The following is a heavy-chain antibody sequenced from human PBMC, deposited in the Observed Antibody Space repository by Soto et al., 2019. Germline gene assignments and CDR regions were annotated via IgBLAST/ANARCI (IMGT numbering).Heavy chain of an antibody. J-gene: IGHJ4*02. V-gene: IGHV3-30-3*01. CDR1: GFTFSSYA. Sequence: GGSLRLSCAASGFTFSSYAMHWVRQAPGKGLEWVAVISYDGSNKYYADSVKGRFTISRDNSKNTLYLQMNSLRAEDTAVYYCARDQSYDFWSGYYTGQPPLDYWGQGTLVTVSS. D-gene: IGHD3-3*01. CDR3: ARDQSYDFWSGYYTGQPPLDY. CDR2: ISYDGSNK.